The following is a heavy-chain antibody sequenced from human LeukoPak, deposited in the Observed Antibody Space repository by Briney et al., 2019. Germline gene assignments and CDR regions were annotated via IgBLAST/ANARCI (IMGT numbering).Heavy chain of an antibody. CDR3: AKALQDYYDSSGPSDHDAFDI. V-gene: IGHV3-23*01. D-gene: IGHD3-22*01. CDR2: ISGSGGST. Sequence: GGSLRLSCAASGFTFSSYAMSWVRQAPGKGLEWVSAISGSGGSTYYADSVKGRFTISRDNSKNTLYLQMNSLRAEDTAVYYCAKALQDYYDSSGPSDHDAFDIWGQGTMVTVSS. CDR1: GFTFSSYA. J-gene: IGHJ3*02.